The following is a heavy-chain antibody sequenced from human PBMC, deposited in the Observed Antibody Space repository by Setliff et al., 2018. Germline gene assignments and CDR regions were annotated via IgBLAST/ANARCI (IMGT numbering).Heavy chain of an antibody. Sequence: ASVKVSCKASGYTLTNYYMHWVRQAPGQGLEWMGIINPSGGLTRYAQKFQGRVTMTRDTSTSTVYMEVSSLRSEDTAVYYCARDRKEVVISPSQAAFDIWGQGTMVTVSS. V-gene: IGHV1-46*03. CDR2: INPSGGLT. CDR1: GYTLTNYY. CDR3: ARDRKEVVISPSQAAFDI. J-gene: IGHJ3*02. D-gene: IGHD3-22*01.